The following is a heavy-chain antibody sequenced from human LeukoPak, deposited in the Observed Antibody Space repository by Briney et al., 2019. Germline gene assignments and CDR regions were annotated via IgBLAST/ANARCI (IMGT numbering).Heavy chain of an antibody. V-gene: IGHV4-39*01. CDR1: GGSISSSSKY. CDR3: ARHLGMSTMDY. Sequence: PSETLSLTCTVSGGSISSSSKYWGWIRQSPGKGLEWIGNFFYSGITYYNPSLKSRVTISVDTSKNQFSLNLRSVTAAGTAVYYCARHLGMSTMDYWGQGTLVTVSS. D-gene: IGHD5/OR15-5a*01. J-gene: IGHJ4*02. CDR2: FFYSGIT.